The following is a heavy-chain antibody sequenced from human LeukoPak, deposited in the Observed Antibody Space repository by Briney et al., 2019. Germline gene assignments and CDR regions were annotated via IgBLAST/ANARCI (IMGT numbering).Heavy chain of an antibody. CDR2: IGRNGGEI. CDR1: GFTFSTYA. J-gene: IGHJ4*02. Sequence: PGGSLRLSCAASGFTFSTYAISWVRQAPGKGLEWVSSIGRNGGEIYYADSVKGLFTISRDNSKDTVYHQMSALRAEDTALYYCAKDLRPTTISYFDNWGQGTLVTVSS. V-gene: IGHV3-23*01. D-gene: IGHD4/OR15-4a*01. CDR3: AKDLRPTTISYFDN.